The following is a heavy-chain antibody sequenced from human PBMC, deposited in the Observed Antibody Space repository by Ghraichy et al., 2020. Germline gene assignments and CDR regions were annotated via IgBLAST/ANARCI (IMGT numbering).Heavy chain of an antibody. D-gene: IGHD3-10*01. CDR2: MNPNNGNT. J-gene: IGHJ3*02. V-gene: IGHV1-8*01. Sequence: ASVKVSCKASGYTFTSSDINWVRQATGEGLEWIGWMNPNNGNTGYAQKFQGRVTMTRNTSISTAYMELSSLRSEDTAVYYCAWFGDRVAFDMWGQGTMVTVSS. CDR3: AWFGDRVAFDM. CDR1: GYTFTSSD.